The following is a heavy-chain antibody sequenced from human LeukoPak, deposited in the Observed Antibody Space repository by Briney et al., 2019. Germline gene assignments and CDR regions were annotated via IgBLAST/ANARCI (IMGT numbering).Heavy chain of an antibody. Sequence: SETLSLTCTVSGGSISSYYWSWIRQPPGKGLEWIGYIYYSGSTNYNPSLKSRVTISVDTSKSQFSLKLSSVTAADTAVYYCARGTYYDFWSGSDYYFDYWGQGTLVTVSS. D-gene: IGHD3-3*01. CDR1: GGSISSYY. J-gene: IGHJ4*02. CDR2: IYYSGST. V-gene: IGHV4-59*01. CDR3: ARGTYYDFWSGSDYYFDY.